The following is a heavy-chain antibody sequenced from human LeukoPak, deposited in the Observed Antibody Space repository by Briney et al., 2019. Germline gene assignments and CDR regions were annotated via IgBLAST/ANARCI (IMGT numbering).Heavy chain of an antibody. CDR2: MSYEGDYK. CDR3: ARDLGVTTFHYYYGLDV. J-gene: IGHJ6*02. D-gene: IGHD2-21*02. Sequence: GGSLRLSCAASGFGFSNYGMHWVRQAPGKGLEWLAVMSYEGDYKYYADSVKGRFTISRDNSQNTVFLQLNSLRAEDTAVYYCARDLGVTTFHYYYGLDVRGQGTTVTVS. CDR1: GFGFSNYG. V-gene: IGHV3-30*03.